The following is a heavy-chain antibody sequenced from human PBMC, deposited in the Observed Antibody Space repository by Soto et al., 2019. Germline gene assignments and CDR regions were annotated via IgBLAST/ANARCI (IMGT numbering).Heavy chain of an antibody. CDR2: ISYDGSNK. Sequence: GGSLKLSCAASGFTFCSYGMHWVRQAPGKGLEWVAVISYDGSNKYYADSVKGRFTISRDNSKNTLYLQMNSLRAEDTAVYYCAKDHGVELTGPSEAYFDYWGQGTLVTVSS. J-gene: IGHJ4*02. CDR3: AKDHGVELTGPSEAYFDY. D-gene: IGHD1-1*01. CDR1: GFTFCSYG. V-gene: IGHV3-30*18.